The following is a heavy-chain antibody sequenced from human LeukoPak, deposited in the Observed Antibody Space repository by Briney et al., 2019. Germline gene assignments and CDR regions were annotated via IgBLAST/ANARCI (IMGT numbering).Heavy chain of an antibody. Sequence: VASVKVSCKASGYTFTSYDINWVRQATGQGLEWMGWMNPNSANTGYAQKFQGRVTMTRNTSISTAYMELSSLRSEDTAVYYCARATGNIVVVPARWTYDSSGRYAFDIWGQGTMVTVSS. D-gene: IGHD2-2*01. CDR1: GYTFTSYD. CDR2: MNPNSANT. CDR3: ARATGNIVVVPARWTYDSSGRYAFDI. V-gene: IGHV1-8*01. J-gene: IGHJ3*02.